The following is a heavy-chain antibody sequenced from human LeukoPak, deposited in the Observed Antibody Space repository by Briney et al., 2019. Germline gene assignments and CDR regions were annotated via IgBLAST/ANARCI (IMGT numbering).Heavy chain of an antibody. CDR3: AKVQGYGSGHFDY. V-gene: IGHV3-23*01. D-gene: IGHD3-10*01. Sequence: GGSLRLSCAASGFTFTTYGMSWVRQAPGKGLEWVSAISASGGGTYYADSVKGRFTISRDNSKNTLYLQMNSLRAEDTAVYYCAKVQGYGSGHFDYWGQGTLVTVSS. J-gene: IGHJ4*02. CDR2: ISASGGGT. CDR1: GFTFTTYG.